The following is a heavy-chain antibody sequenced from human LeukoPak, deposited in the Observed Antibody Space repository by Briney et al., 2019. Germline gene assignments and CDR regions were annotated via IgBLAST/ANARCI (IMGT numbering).Heavy chain of an antibody. CDR3: ARDRVAAAGHFQH. Sequence: GGPLRLSCAASGFTFSNYWMSWVRQAPGKGLEWVSVIYSGGSTYYADSVKGRFTISRDNSKNTLYLQMNSLRAEDTAVYYCARDRVAAAGHFQHWGQGTLVTVSS. D-gene: IGHD6-13*01. CDR1: GFTFSNYW. CDR2: IYSGGST. J-gene: IGHJ1*01. V-gene: IGHV3-53*01.